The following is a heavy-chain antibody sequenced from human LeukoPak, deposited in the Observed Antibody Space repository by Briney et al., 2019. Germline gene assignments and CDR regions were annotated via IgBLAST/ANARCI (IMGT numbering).Heavy chain of an antibody. CDR2: INPSGGST. Sequence: ASVKVSCKASGYTFTSYYMHWVRQAPGQGLEWMGIINPSGGSTSYAQKFQGRVTMTRDTSTSTVYMELSSLRSEDTAVYYCARGRGTSSGTLRNWFDPWGQGTLVTVSS. V-gene: IGHV1-46*01. D-gene: IGHD3-22*01. J-gene: IGHJ5*02. CDR3: ARGRGTSSGTLRNWFDP. CDR1: GYTFTSYY.